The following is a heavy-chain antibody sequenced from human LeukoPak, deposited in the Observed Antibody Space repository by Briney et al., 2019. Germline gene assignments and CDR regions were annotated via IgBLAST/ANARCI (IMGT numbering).Heavy chain of an antibody. CDR2: ISGSGGNT. J-gene: IGHJ4*02. CDR3: AKDGKGAPVAGIGYFDY. CDR1: GFTFSSYA. V-gene: IGHV3-23*01. D-gene: IGHD6-19*01. Sequence: GASLRLSCAASGFTFSSYAMSWVRQAPGKGLEWVSVISGSGGNTYYADSVKGRFTISRDNSKNTLYLQMNSLRAEDTAIYYCAKDGKGAPVAGIGYFDYWGQGTLVTVSS.